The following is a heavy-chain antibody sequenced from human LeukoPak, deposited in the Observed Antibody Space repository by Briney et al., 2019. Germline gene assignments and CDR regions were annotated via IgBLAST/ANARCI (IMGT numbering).Heavy chain of an antibody. V-gene: IGHV3-21*01. D-gene: IGHD6-13*01. Sequence: GGSLRLSCAASGFTFSSYSMNWVRQAPGKGLEWVSSISSSSSSYIYYADSVKGRFTISRDNAKNSLYLQMNSLRAEDTAVYYCARDSYSIAAAGTNDYWGQGTLVTVSS. CDR3: ARDSYSIAAAGTNDY. J-gene: IGHJ4*02. CDR1: GFTFSSYS. CDR2: ISSSSSSYI.